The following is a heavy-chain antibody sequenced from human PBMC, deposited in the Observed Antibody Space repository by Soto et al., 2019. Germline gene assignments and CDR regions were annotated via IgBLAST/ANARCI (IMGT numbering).Heavy chain of an antibody. CDR2: ISGSGGST. V-gene: IGHV3-23*01. CDR1: GFTFSSYA. D-gene: IGHD3-10*01. J-gene: IGHJ4*02. Sequence: GESLKISCAASGFTFSSYAMSWVRQAPGKGLEWVSAISGSGGSTYYADSVKGRFTISRDNSKNTLYLQMNSLRAEDTAVYYCAKVAMVRGVISYFDYWGQGTLVTVSS. CDR3: AKVAMVRGVISYFDY.